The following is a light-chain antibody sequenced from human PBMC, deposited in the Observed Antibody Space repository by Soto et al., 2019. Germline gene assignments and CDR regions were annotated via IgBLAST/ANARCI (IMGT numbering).Light chain of an antibody. V-gene: IGLV2-8*01. J-gene: IGLJ1*01. CDR2: DVS. Sequence: QSALTQPPSASGSPGQSVTISCTGTSSDVGGYNYVSWYQQHPGKAPKLMIYDVSKRPSGVPDRFSGSKSGNTASLTVSGLQAEDEADYYCSSYAGSNNLGHVFGTGTKVTVL. CDR3: SSYAGSNNLGHV. CDR1: SSDVGGYNY.